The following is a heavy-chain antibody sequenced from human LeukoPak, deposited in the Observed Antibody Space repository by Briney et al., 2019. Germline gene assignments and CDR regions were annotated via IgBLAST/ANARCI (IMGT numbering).Heavy chain of an antibody. D-gene: IGHD5-24*01. CDR1: GFTFDDYG. Sequence: GGSLRLSCAASGFTFDDYGMSWVRQAPGKGLEWVSNVSGSGRGENTYYADSVKGRFTISRDNSKNTLILQMNSLRAEDTAVYYCAKSGYNRFDYWGQGILVTVSS. V-gene: IGHV3-23*01. CDR2: VSGSGRGENT. J-gene: IGHJ4*02. CDR3: AKSGYNRFDY.